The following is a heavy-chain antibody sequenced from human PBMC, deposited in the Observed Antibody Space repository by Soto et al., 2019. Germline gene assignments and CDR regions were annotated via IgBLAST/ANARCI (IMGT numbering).Heavy chain of an antibody. CDR3: AASYGSGYRAFDY. CDR1: GDTFSFYT. D-gene: IGHD3-10*01. CDR2: INPIVSMS. V-gene: IGHV1-69*02. J-gene: IGHJ4*02. Sequence: QVQLVQSGTEVKKPGSSVKVSCKASGDTFSFYTINWVRQAPGLGLEWVGRINPIVSMSNYAQKFQGRVSMTADKSTSKAYRELRSLRSDDTDIYFCAASYGSGYRAFDYWGQGALVIVSS.